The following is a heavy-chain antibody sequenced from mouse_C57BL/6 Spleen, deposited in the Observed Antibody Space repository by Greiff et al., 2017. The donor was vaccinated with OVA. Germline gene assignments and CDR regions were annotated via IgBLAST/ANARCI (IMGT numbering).Heavy chain of an antibody. CDR3: ARGGCYPAWFAY. CDR1: GYAFSSSW. Sequence: VQLQQSGPELVKPGASVKISCKASGYAFSSSWMNWVKQRPGKGLEWIGRIYPGDGATNYNGKFKGKATLTADKSSSTACMQLSRLTSEDSAVYVCARGGCYPAWFAYWGQGTLVTVSA. CDR2: IYPGDGAT. D-gene: IGHD1-1*02. J-gene: IGHJ3*01. V-gene: IGHV1-82*01.